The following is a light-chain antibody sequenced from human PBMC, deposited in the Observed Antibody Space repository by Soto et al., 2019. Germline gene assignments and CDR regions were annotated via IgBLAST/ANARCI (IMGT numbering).Light chain of an antibody. CDR2: KAS. CDR3: QHYNSYSEA. V-gene: IGKV1-5*03. CDR1: PTISSW. J-gene: IGKJ1*01. Sequence: ILMTPSPSTLSGSVGDRLTITSEARPTISSWLAWYQQKAGKAPKLLIYKASTLKSGVPSRFSGSGSGTEITLTISSLQPDDFATYYCQHYNSYSEAFGQGTKVDIK.